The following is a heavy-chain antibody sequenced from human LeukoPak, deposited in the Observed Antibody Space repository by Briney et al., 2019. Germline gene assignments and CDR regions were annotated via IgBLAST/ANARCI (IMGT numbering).Heavy chain of an antibody. CDR2: IYYSGST. CDR3: ARSVLEWFPSYYYMDV. J-gene: IGHJ6*03. D-gene: IGHD3-3*01. Sequence: PSETLSLTCTVSGGSISSYYWSWIRQPPGKGLEWIGYIYYSGSTNYNPSLKSRVTISVDTSKNQFSLKLSSVTAADTAVYYCARSVLEWFPSYYYMDVWGKGTTVTVSS. CDR1: GGSISSYY. V-gene: IGHV4-59*01.